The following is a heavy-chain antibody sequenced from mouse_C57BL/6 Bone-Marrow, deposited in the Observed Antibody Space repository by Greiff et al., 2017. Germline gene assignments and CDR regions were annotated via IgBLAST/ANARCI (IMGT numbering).Heavy chain of an antibody. CDR3: ARRTAQALYAMDY. Sequence: VQLQQPGAELVKPGASVKLSCKASGYTFTSYWMHWVKQRPGQGLEWIGMIHPNSGSTNYNEKFKSKATLTVDKSSSTAYMQLSSLTSEDSAVYYCARRTAQALYAMDYWGQGTSVTVSS. J-gene: IGHJ4*01. D-gene: IGHD3-2*02. V-gene: IGHV1-64*01. CDR1: GYTFTSYW. CDR2: IHPNSGST.